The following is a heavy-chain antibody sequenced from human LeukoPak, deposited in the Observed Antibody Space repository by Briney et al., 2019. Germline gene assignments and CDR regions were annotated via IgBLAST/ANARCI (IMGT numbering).Heavy chain of an antibody. CDR2: INPNSGVT. V-gene: IGHV1-2*02. CDR1: GYTSSSYN. Sequence: GASVKVSCKTSGYTSSSYNMHWVRQAPGQGLEWMGWINPNSGVTNFAQKFQGRVTMTRDTSINTTYMELSSLRADDTAVYYCVRDFWSGYFDAFHIWGQGTMITVSS. CDR3: VRDFWSGYFDAFHI. D-gene: IGHD3-3*01. J-gene: IGHJ3*02.